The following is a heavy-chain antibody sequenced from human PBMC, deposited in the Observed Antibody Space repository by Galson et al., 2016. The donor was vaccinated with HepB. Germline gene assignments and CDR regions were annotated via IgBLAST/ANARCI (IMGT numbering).Heavy chain of an antibody. CDR2: ISGYHGKT. J-gene: IGHJ4*02. V-gene: IGHV1-18*01. CDR3: ARGYDSNGGGIDY. D-gene: IGHD3-22*01. CDR1: GYRFSSYG. Sequence: SVKVSCKASGYRFSSYGISWVRQAPGQGLEWIGWISGYHGKTIYAQNFQGRVSMTTDTSTGTAYMELRTLRSDDTAVYYCARGYDSNGGGIDYWGQGTLVTVSS.